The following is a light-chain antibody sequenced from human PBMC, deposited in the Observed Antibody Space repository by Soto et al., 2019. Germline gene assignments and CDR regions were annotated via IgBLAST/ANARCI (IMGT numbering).Light chain of an antibody. CDR3: QQYDSSPLT. J-gene: IGKJ4*01. Sequence: EIVLTQSPGTLPLSPGERATLSCRASQSVSSNYLAWYQQKPGQAPRLLIYGASSRATGIPDRFSGSGSATDFTLTVSRLEPEDFAVYYCQQYDSSPLTFGGGTKVEIK. CDR2: GAS. V-gene: IGKV3-20*01. CDR1: QSVSSNY.